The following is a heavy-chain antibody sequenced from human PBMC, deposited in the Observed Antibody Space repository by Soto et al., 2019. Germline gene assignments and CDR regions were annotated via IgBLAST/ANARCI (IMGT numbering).Heavy chain of an antibody. CDR3: ARYDSSGYYWPYYYYGMDV. CDR1: GFTLSNYT. Sequence: PGGSLRLSCAASGFTLSNYTMHWVRQAPGKGLEWVSYINSSSSSIFYADSVKGRFTISGDNAKNSLYLQMNSLRAEDTAVYYCARYDSSGYYWPYYYYGMDVWGQGTTVTVSS. CDR2: INSSSSSI. D-gene: IGHD3-22*01. J-gene: IGHJ6*02. V-gene: IGHV3-48*01.